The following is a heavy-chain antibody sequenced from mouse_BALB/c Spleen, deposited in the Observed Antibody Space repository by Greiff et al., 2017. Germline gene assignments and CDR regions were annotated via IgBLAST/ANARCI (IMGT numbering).Heavy chain of an antibody. J-gene: IGHJ2*01. CDR1: GYSITSDYA. V-gene: IGHV3-2*02. CDR3: AREGNYFDD. CDR2: ISYSGST. Sequence: EVKLQESGPGLVKPSQSLSLTCTVTGYSITSDYAWNWIRQFPGNKLEWMGYISYSGSTSYNPSLKSRISITRDTSKNQFFLQLNSVTTEDTATYYCAREGNYFDDWGQGTTLTVSS.